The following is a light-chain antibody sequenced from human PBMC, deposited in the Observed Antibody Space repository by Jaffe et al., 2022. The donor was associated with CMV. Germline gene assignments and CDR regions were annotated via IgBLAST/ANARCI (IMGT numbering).Light chain of an antibody. CDR2: DVS. CDR3: QKFSA. V-gene: IGKV3-11*01. J-gene: IGKJ3*01. CDR1: QSVSNY. Sequence: ELVLTQSPATLSLSPGERATLSCRASQSVSNYLAWYQQRPGQAPRLLIYDVSNRATGIPARFSATGSGTDFTLTISSLEPEDCAVYYCQKFSAFGPGTKLDIK.